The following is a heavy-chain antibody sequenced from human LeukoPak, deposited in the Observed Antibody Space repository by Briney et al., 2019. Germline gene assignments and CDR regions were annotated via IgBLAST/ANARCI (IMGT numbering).Heavy chain of an antibody. J-gene: IGHJ6*02. V-gene: IGHV4-61*02. Sequence: SETLSLTCSVSGGSISSGSYYWSWIRQPAGKGLEWIGRTYTSGSTNYNPSLKSRVTISVDTSNKQFSLKLSSVTAADTAVYYCARVGAPPGGITMVRGSYYYGMDVWGQGTTVTVSS. D-gene: IGHD3-10*01. CDR2: TYTSGST. CDR1: GGSISSGSYY. CDR3: ARVGAPPGGITMVRGSYYYGMDV.